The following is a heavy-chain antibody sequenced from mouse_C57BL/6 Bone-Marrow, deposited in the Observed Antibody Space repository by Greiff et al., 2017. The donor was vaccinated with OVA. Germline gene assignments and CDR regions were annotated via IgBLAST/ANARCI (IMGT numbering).Heavy chain of an antibody. D-gene: IGHD3-2*02. CDR3: ARSDSSGYYAMDY. V-gene: IGHV1-54*01. CDR2: ITPGSGGT. Sequence: VQLQQSGAELMKPGASVKLSCKATGYTFTGYWIEWVKQRPGQGLEWIGVITPGSGGTHYNEKFKGKATLTADKSSSTAYMQLSSLTSEDSAVYFCARSDSSGYYAMDYWGQGTSVTVSS. J-gene: IGHJ4*01. CDR1: GYTFTGYW.